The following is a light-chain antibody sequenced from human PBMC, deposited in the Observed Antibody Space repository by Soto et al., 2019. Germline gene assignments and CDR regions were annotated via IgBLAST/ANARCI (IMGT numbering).Light chain of an antibody. CDR2: ATS. V-gene: IGKV1-9*01. CDR3: QQVNSYCLT. Sequence: DIQLTQSPSFLSASLGDRITITCRASQDISNYLAWYQQKPGKAPKFLLYATSTIQSGVPSRFSGSGSGTQFTLTISSLQPEDFATCYCQQVNSYCLTFGGGTKVDIK. CDR1: QDISNY. J-gene: IGKJ4*01.